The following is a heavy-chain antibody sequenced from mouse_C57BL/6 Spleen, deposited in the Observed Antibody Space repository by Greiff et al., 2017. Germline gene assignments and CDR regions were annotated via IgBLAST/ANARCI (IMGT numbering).Heavy chain of an antibody. CDR3: ARTGPTTGGHFDV. J-gene: IGHJ1*03. Sequence: QVQLQQSGPELVKPGASVKISCKASGYAFSSSWMNWVKQRPGKGLEWIGRIYPGDGDTNYNGKFTGKATLTADKSSSTAYMQLSSLTSEDSAVYFCARTGPTTGGHFDVWGTGTTVTVSS. V-gene: IGHV1-82*01. CDR1: GYAFSSSW. D-gene: IGHD1-1*01. CDR2: IYPGDGDT.